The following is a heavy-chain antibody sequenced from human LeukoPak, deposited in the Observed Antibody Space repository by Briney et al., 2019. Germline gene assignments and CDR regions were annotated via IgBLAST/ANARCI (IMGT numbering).Heavy chain of an antibody. Sequence: GGSLRLSCGASGFTFRSYAMSWVRQAPGKGLEWVSTINHNGDNTYYADSVKGRFTISRDNFKNTLYLQMNTLRAEDTAVYYCAKALANWGQGTLVTVSS. CDR2: INHNGDNT. J-gene: IGHJ4*02. CDR3: AKALAN. CDR1: GFTFRSYA. V-gene: IGHV3-23*01.